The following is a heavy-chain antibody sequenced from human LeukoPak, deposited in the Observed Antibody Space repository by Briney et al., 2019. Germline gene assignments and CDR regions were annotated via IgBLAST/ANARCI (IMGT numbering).Heavy chain of an antibody. Sequence: SETLSLTCAVYGGSFSGYYWSWIRQPPGKGLEWIGEINHSGSTNYNPSLKSRVTISVDTSKNQFSLKLSSVTAADTAVYYCARGLYSGSYHLWGQGTLVTVSS. J-gene: IGHJ5*02. V-gene: IGHV4-34*01. CDR2: INHSGST. CDR3: ARGLYSGSYHL. CDR1: GGSFSGYY. D-gene: IGHD1-26*01.